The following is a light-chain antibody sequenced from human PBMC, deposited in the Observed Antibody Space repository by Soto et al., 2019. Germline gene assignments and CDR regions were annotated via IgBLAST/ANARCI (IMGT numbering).Light chain of an antibody. CDR3: QQYKSYWT. CDR1: QSISTW. J-gene: IGKJ1*01. CDR2: YAS. V-gene: IGKV1-5*01. Sequence: DIQITRSPSTLSASVGDGVTITGRASQSISTWLAFYQQKPGKAPKLLISYASSLETGLPSRFSGSGSGTEFTLTINSLQPDDFATYYCQQYKSYWTFGQGTKV.